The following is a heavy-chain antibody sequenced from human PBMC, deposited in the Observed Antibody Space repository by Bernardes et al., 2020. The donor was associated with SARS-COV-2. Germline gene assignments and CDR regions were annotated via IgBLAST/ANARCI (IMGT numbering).Heavy chain of an antibody. V-gene: IGHV3-48*03. CDR1: GFTFSSYE. CDR2: ISSSGSTI. Sequence: GGSLRLSCAASGFTFSSYEMNWVRQAPGKGLEWVSYISSSGSTIYYADSVKGRFTISRDNAKNSLYLQMNSLRAEDTAVYYCARDPLRYSGWFGMDVWGQGTTVTVSS. D-gene: IGHD5-12*01. CDR3: ARDPLRYSGWFGMDV. J-gene: IGHJ6*02.